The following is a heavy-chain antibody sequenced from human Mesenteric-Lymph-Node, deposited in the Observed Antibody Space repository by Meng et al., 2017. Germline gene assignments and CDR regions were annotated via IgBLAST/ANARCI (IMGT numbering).Heavy chain of an antibody. D-gene: IGHD3-22*01. CDR1: GYSFTNYW. J-gene: IGHJ4*02. CDR3: ARLGDYYDSSGYYY. CDR2: VYPGDSDT. V-gene: IGHV5-51*01. Sequence: GGSLRLSCQGSGYSFTNYWIGWVRQTPGKGLEWMGIVYPGDSDTRYSPSFQGQVTISADKSISTAYLQWSSLKASDTAMYYCARLGDYYDSSGYYYWGQGTLVTVSS.